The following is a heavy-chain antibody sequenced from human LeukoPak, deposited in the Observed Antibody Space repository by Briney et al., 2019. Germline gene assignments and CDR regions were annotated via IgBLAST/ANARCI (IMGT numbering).Heavy chain of an antibody. V-gene: IGHV3-21*01. CDR2: IISSSSYI. CDR3: ARDPQYCSGGSCYSFDY. D-gene: IGHD2-15*01. J-gene: IGHJ4*02. CDR1: GFTFSTYS. Sequence: GGSLRLSCAASGFTFSTYSMNWVRQAPGKGLEWVSSIISSSSYIYYADSVKGRFTISRDNAKNSLYLQMNSLRAEDTAVYYCARDPQYCSGGSCYSFDYWGQGTQVTVSS.